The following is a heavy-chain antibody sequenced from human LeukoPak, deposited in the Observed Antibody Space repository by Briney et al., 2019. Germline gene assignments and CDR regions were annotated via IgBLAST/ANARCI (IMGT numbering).Heavy chain of an antibody. J-gene: IGHJ4*02. CDR1: GFTFSSYG. V-gene: IGHV3-33*01. CDR3: ARRGPTAYDY. CDR2: IWYDGSNK. D-gene: IGHD1-1*01. Sequence: GRSLRPSCAASGFTFSSYGMHWVRQAPGKGLEWVAVIWYDGSNKYYADSVKGRFTISRDNSKNTLYLQMNSLRAEDTAVYYCARRGPTAYDYWGQGTLVTVSS.